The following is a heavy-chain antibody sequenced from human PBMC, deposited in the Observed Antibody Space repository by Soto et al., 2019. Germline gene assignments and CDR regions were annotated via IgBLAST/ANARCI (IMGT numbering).Heavy chain of an antibody. CDR2: ISGDGSST. CDR1: GFTFSSYA. Sequence: GSLRLSCAASGFTFSSYAMSWVRQAPGKGLVWVSRISGDGSSTSYADSVKGRFTISRDNAKNTVCLQMNSLRAEDTAVYYCASPYMYSSGLYFYGMDVWGQGTTVTVSS. J-gene: IGHJ6*02. D-gene: IGHD6-19*01. CDR3: ASPYMYSSGLYFYGMDV. V-gene: IGHV3-74*01.